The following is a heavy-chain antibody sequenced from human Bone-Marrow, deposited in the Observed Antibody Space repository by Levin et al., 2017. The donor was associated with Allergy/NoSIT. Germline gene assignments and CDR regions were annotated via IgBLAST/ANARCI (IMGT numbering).Heavy chain of an antibody. V-gene: IGHV3-15*01. CDR3: ATDAIVGAPLNAFDV. J-gene: IGHJ3*01. CDR1: GFTFSNAW. D-gene: IGHD1-26*01. Sequence: GGSLRLSCAASGFTFSNAWMNWVRQAPGKGLEWVGRIRSKTHGGTTEYAAPVKGRFTISRDDSKDTLFLQMNSLEIEDTALYYCATDAIVGAPLNAFDVWGQGTMVTVSS. CDR2: IRSKTHGGTT.